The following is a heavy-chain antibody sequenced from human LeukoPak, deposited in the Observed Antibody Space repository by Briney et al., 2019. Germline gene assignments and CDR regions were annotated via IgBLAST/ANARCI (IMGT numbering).Heavy chain of an antibody. D-gene: IGHD2-2*01. CDR3: ARDVGEYCSSTSCYASDK. J-gene: IGHJ4*02. Sequence: GASVKVSCKASGGTFSSYAVSWVRLTPGQGLEWMGWINPSSGGTNYAQKFQGRVTMTRDTSISTAHMELNRLRSDDTAVYYCARDVGEYCSSTSCYASDKWGEGALVTVSS. CDR1: GGTFSSYA. CDR2: INPSSGGT. V-gene: IGHV1-2*02.